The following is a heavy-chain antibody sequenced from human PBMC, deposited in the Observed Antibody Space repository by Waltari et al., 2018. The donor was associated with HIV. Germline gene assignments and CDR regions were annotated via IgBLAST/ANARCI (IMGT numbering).Heavy chain of an antibody. V-gene: IGHV1-8*01. CDR1: GSTFIKFD. CDR3: ARNSSAKGNRYFYYGLDV. CDR2: MNPNSGNT. D-gene: IGHD3-22*01. J-gene: IGHJ6*02. Sequence: QVYLVQSGPEVKRPGASVKISCKAYGSTFIKFDVNWVRTAVGKGPEWRGWMNPNSGNTASPYIFEERVTMTTDVSTATAYMEMSGLTPEDTAIYYCARNSSAKGNRYFYYGLDVWGQGTPVTV.